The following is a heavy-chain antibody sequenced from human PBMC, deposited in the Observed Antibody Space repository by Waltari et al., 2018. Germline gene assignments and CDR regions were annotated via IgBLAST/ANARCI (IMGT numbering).Heavy chain of an antibody. CDR2: MNPNSGNT. Sequence: QVQLVQSGAEVKKPGASVKVSCKASGYTFTSYDINWVRQATGQGLEWMGWMNPNSGNTGYAQKFQGRVTMTRNTSISTAYMELSSLRSEDTAVYYCAKVVSMVRGDEFDYWGQGTLVTVSS. CDR3: AKVVSMVRGDEFDY. V-gene: IGHV1-8*01. J-gene: IGHJ4*02. CDR1: GYTFTSYD. D-gene: IGHD3-10*01.